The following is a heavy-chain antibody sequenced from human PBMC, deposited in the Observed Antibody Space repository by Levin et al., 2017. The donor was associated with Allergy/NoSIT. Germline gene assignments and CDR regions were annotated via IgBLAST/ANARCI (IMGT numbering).Heavy chain of an antibody. V-gene: IGHV1-18*01. D-gene: IGHD3-3*01. CDR3: AREGPRATFGVIHDNWFDP. CDR1: GYPFTSYN. J-gene: IGHJ5*02. CDR2: ISAHNGDT. Sequence: GGSLRLSCKASGYPFTSYNISWVRQAPGQGLEWLGWISAHNGDTNYAQNLQDRVTMTTDTSTTTVYMEVKSLRSDDTAVYYCAREGPRATFGVIHDNWFDPWGQGTLVIVSS.